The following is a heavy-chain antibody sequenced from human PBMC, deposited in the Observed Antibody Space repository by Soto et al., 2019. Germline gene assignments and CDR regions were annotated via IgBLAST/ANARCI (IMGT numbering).Heavy chain of an antibody. V-gene: IGHV1-18*01. D-gene: IGHD1-26*01. CDR3: ARDDSGFSGSHYIDYFSY. CDR2: IGGYKGNT. Sequence: ASVKVSCKASGYTFTSYDINWVRQATGQGLEWMGWIGGYKGNTNYAQKFQGRVTLTTDTSASTAYMELSSLKSEDTAVYYCARDDSGFSGSHYIDYFSYWGQGALVTVSS. CDR1: GYTFTSYD. J-gene: IGHJ4*02.